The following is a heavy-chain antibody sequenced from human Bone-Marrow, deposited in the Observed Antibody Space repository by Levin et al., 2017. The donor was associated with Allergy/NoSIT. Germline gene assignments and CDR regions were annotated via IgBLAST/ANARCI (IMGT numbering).Heavy chain of an antibody. J-gene: IGHJ6*02. CDR2: IIPIFGTA. Sequence: SVKVSCKASGGTFSSYAISWVRQAPGQGLEWMGGIIPIFGTANYAQKFQGRVTITADESTSTAYMELSSLRSEDTAVYYCARGCWSGYYTCYDYGMDVWGQGTTVTVSS. D-gene: IGHD3-3*01. CDR3: ARGCWSGYYTCYDYGMDV. V-gene: IGHV1-69*13. CDR1: GGTFSSYA.